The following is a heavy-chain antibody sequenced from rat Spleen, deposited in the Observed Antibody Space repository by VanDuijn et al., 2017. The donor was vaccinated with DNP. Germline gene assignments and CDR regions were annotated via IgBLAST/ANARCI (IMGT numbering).Heavy chain of an antibody. J-gene: IGHJ3*01. CDR3: ARHEDYSSYIYGFAY. CDR1: GFTFSDYA. CDR2: IIYDGTTT. Sequence: EVQLVESGGGLVQPGNSLKLSCTDSGFTFSDYAMAWVRQSPKRSLEWVAMIIYDGTTTYYRDSVKGRFTISRDNAKSTLYLQMDSLRSEDTATYYCARHEDYSSYIYGFAYWGQGTLVTVSS. V-gene: IGHV5-17*01. D-gene: IGHD1-2*01.